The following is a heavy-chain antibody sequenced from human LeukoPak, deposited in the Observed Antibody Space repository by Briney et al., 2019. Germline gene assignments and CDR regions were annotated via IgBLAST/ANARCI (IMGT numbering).Heavy chain of an antibody. CDR1: GFTSSSYW. V-gene: IGHV3-7*03. CDR3: ARALSSSWYAFRSNWFDP. D-gene: IGHD6-13*01. J-gene: IGHJ5*02. Sequence: PGGSLRLSCAASGFTSSSYWMSWVRQAPGKGLERVANIKQDGSEKNYVDSVKGRFTISRDYSKNTLYLQINSLRAEDTAVYYCARALSSSWYAFRSNWFDPWGQGTLVSVSS. CDR2: IKQDGSEK.